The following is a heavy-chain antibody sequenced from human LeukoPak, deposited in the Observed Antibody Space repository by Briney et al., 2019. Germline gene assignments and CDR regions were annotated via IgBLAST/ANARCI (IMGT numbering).Heavy chain of an antibody. J-gene: IGHJ4*02. CDR2: IYSGGST. Sequence: GGSLRLSCAASGFTVSNNHMSWVRQAPGKGLEWVSIIYSGGSTYYADSVKGRFTISRDNSKNTLYLQMNSLRAEDTAVYYCASRYSSGWYDYWGQGTLVTVSS. V-gene: IGHV3-53*01. CDR3: ASRYSSGWYDY. D-gene: IGHD6-19*01. CDR1: GFTVSNNH.